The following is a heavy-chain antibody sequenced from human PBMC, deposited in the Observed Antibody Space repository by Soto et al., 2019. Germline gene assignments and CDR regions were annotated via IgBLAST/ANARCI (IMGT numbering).Heavy chain of an antibody. CDR2: IYYSGST. Sequence: SETLSLTCTVSGGSISSSSYYWGWIRQPPGKGLEWIGSIYYSGSTYYNPSLKSRVTISVDTSKNQFSLKLSSVTAADTAVYYCARRNSSPSGGWFDPWGQGTLVTVSS. CDR1: GGSISSSSYY. V-gene: IGHV4-39*01. CDR3: ARRNSSPSGGWFDP. J-gene: IGHJ5*02. D-gene: IGHD6-13*01.